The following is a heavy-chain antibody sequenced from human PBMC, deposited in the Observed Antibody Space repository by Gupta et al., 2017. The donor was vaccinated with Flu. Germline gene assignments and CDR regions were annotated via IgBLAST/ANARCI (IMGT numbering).Heavy chain of an antibody. D-gene: IGHD7-27*01. Sequence: APGKGLVWVSGINASGGKTYYADSVKGHFTISRDNSKNTLYLEINSLRAGDSAVYYCAKAGDNWGRYYYMDVWGNGTTVTVSS. J-gene: IGHJ6*03. V-gene: IGHV3-23*01. CDR2: INASGGKT. CDR3: AKAGDNWGRYYYMDV.